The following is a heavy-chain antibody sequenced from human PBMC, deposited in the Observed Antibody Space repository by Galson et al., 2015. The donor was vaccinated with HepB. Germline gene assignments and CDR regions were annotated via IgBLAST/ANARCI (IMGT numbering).Heavy chain of an antibody. CDR3: AREPEVYWYFDL. D-gene: IGHD1-14*01. Sequence: QSGAEVKKPGESLRISCKGSGYSFTNYWISWVRQMPGKGLEWMGRIDPSDSYTNYSPSFQGHVTISADKSISTAYLQWSSLKASDTAMYYCAREPEVYWYFDLWGRGTLVTVSS. CDR2: IDPSDSYT. J-gene: IGHJ2*01. V-gene: IGHV5-10-1*01. CDR1: GYSFTNYW.